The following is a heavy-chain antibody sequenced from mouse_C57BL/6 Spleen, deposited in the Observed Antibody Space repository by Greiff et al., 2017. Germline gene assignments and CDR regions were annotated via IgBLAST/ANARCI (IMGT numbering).Heavy chain of an antibody. J-gene: IGHJ4*01. V-gene: IGHV1-54*01. Sequence: QVHVKQSGAELVRPGTSVKVSCKASGYAFTNYLIEWVKQRPGQGLEWIGVINPGSGGTNYNEKFKGKATLTADKSSSTAYMQLSSLTSEDSAVYFCARGSSYDYAMDYWGQGTSVTVSS. D-gene: IGHD1-1*01. CDR2: INPGSGGT. CDR3: ARGSSYDYAMDY. CDR1: GYAFTNYL.